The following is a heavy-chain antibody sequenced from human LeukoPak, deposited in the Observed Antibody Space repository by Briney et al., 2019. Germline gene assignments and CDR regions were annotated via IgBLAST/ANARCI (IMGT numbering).Heavy chain of an antibody. CDR2: ISYNGSNK. D-gene: IGHD2-2*02. CDR1: GFTFSSYP. CDR3: ARGLMSGHWYIVVVPAAIRDHDAFDI. Sequence: PGRSLRLSCAASGFTFSSYPMHCVRQAPGKGLVWGAVISYNGSNKFYADSVKGRFNNSRNNSKHRLYLQMNSTRAEDPAVYYGARGLMSGHWYIVVVPAAIRDHDAFDIWGQGTMVTVSS. J-gene: IGHJ3*02. V-gene: IGHV3-30-3*01.